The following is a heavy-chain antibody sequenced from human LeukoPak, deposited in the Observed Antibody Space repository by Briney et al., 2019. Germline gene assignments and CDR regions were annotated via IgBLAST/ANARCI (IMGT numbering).Heavy chain of an antibody. V-gene: IGHV4-39*01. Sequence: SETLSLTCTVSGGSISSSSAYWGWIRQPPGKGLEWIGSIYYSKNTYYNPSLKSRVTISADTSKNQFSLTLGSVSATDTAVYYCVSPRGFSYGYFDYWGQGILVTVSS. CDR2: IYYSKNT. D-gene: IGHD5-18*01. CDR3: VSPRGFSYGYFDY. CDR1: GGSISSSSAY. J-gene: IGHJ4*02.